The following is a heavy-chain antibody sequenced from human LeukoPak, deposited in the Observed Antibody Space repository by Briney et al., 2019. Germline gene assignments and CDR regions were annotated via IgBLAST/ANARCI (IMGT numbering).Heavy chain of an antibody. CDR2: ISADNGNT. D-gene: IGHD1-26*01. CDR1: GYTFTSHG. J-gene: IGHJ4*02. V-gene: IGHV1-18*01. CDR3: ARVGPRSGSYYRVGYFDY. Sequence: ASVKVSCKASGYTFTSHGISWVRQAPGQGLEWMGWISADNGNTNYAQKLQGRVTMTTDTSTSTAYMELRSLRSDDTAVYYCARVGPRSGSYYRVGYFDYWGQGTLVTVSS.